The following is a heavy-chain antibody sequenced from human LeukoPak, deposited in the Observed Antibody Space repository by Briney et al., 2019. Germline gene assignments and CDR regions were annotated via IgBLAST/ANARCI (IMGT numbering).Heavy chain of an antibody. V-gene: IGHV1-2*02. CDR3: ARAVVVVAATGLSFGCWFDP. CDR2: INPNSGGT. J-gene: IGHJ5*02. Sequence: ASVKVSCKASGYTFTGYYMHWVRQAPGQGLEWMGWINPNSGGTNYAQKFQGRVTMTRDTSISTAYMELSRLRSDDTAVYYCARAVVVVAATGLSFGCWFDPWGQGTLVTVSS. D-gene: IGHD2-15*01. CDR1: GYTFTGYY.